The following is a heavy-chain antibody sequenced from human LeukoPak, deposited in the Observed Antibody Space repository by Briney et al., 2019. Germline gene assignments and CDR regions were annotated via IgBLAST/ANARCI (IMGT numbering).Heavy chain of an antibody. V-gene: IGHV4-4*02. CDR1: GGSISSSNW. Sequence: SGTLSLTCAVSGGSISSSNWWSWVRQPPGKGLEWIGEIYHSGSTNYNPSLKSRVNISVDKSKNQFSLKLSSVTAADTAVYYCASKADYYGSSFDYWGQGTLVTVSS. J-gene: IGHJ4*02. CDR3: ASKADYYGSSFDY. CDR2: IYHSGST. D-gene: IGHD3-10*01.